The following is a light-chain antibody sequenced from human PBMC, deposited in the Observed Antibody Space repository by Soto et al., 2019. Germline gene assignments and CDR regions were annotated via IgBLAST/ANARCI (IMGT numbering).Light chain of an antibody. CDR1: QGISNW. CDR2: DVS. V-gene: IGKV1-5*01. CDR3: QQYNSDSPWT. J-gene: IGKJ1*01. Sequence: DIHLTQSPSTLSTSIGYRVTITCRASQGISNWLAWYQQKPGKAPKLLIYDVSNLESGVPSRFSGSGSGTEFTLTISSLQPDDFATYSCQQYNSDSPWTFGQGTKVEMK.